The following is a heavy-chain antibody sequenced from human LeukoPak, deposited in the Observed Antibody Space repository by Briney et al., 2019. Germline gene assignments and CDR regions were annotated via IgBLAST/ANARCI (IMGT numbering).Heavy chain of an antibody. V-gene: IGHV3-13*01. CDR1: GFTFSRYE. Sequence: GGSLRLSCTASGFTFSRYEMHWVRHGTGKGLEWVSAIGITGKTYYLASVKGRFTISRENAKNSLYLQMNSLTAGDTAVYYCARDLGTGTAYTNRFDLWGQGTLVTVSS. CDR2: IGITGKT. D-gene: IGHD2/OR15-2a*01. J-gene: IGHJ5*02. CDR3: ARDLGTGTAYTNRFDL.